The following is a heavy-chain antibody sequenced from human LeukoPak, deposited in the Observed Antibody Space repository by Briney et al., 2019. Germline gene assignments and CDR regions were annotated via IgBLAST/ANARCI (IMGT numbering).Heavy chain of an antibody. D-gene: IGHD5-18*01. CDR3: ARQPGSTAAFDI. Sequence: SETLSLTCTVSGVSMTTYYWSWIRQPPGKGLEWIAYSHKSGETKYNPSLKSRITISVDTSKNEFSLKLTSATAADTAVYYCARQPGSTAAFDIWGQGKTVTVSA. CDR2: SHKSGET. V-gene: IGHV4-59*08. J-gene: IGHJ3*02. CDR1: GVSMTTYY.